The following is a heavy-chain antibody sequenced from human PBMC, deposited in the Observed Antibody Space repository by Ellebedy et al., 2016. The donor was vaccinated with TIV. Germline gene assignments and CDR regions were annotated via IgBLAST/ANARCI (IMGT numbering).Heavy chain of an antibody. CDR1: GFTFSDFG. J-gene: IGHJ1*01. D-gene: IGHD3-22*01. CDR2: IFYDGSQI. Sequence: GGSLRLXCAASGFTFSDFGMHWVRQAPGKGLEWVAVIFYDGSQIHYADSVKGRFTISRDNSKNTLFLQLNSLRVEDTAVYYCTKAFRHYYDSSGWQHWGQGTLVTVSS. CDR3: TKAFRHYYDSSGWQH. V-gene: IGHV3-33*03.